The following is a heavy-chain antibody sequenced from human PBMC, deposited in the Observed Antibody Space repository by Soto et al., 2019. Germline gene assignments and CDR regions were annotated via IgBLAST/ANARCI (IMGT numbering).Heavy chain of an antibody. CDR2: ISYDGSNK. V-gene: IGHV3-30-3*01. J-gene: IGHJ6*02. D-gene: IGHD6-6*01. CDR3: ARDRGGIAARPYYYYGMDV. Sequence: QVQLVESGGGVVQPGRSLRLSCAASGFTFSSYAMHWVRQAPGKGLEWVAVISYDGSNKYYADSVKGRFTISRDNSKNTLYLQMNSLRAEDTAVYYCARDRGGIAARPYYYYGMDVWGQGTTVTVSS. CDR1: GFTFSSYA.